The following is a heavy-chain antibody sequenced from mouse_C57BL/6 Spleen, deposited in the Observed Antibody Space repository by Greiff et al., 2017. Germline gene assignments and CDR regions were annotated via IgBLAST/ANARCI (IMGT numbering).Heavy chain of an antibody. Sequence: EVHLVESGGGLVKPGGSLKLSCAASGFTFSDYGMHWVRQAPEKGLEWVAYISSGSSTIYYADTVKGRFTISRDNAKNTLFLQMTSLRSEDTAMYYCARAGVRQAYAMDYWGQGTSVTVSS. CDR1: GFTFSDYG. CDR3: ARAGVRQAYAMDY. J-gene: IGHJ4*01. CDR2: ISSGSSTI. V-gene: IGHV5-17*01. D-gene: IGHD2-14*01.